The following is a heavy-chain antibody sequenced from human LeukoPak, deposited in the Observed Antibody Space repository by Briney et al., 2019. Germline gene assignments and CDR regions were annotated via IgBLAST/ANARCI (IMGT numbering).Heavy chain of an antibody. CDR3: AKDDGYCSSTSCYFVDY. CDR1: GFTFSSYA. Sequence: GGSLRLSCAASGFTFSSYAMSWVRQAPGKGLEWVSAISGSGGSTYYADSVKGRFTISRDNSKNTLYLQMNSLRAEDTAVYYFAKDDGYCSSTSCYFVDYWGQGTLVTVSS. V-gene: IGHV3-23*01. J-gene: IGHJ4*02. CDR2: ISGSGGST. D-gene: IGHD2-2*01.